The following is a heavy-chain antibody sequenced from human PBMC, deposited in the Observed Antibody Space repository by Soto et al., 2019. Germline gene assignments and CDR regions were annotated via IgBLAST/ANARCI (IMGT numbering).Heavy chain of an antibody. CDR2: ISSSGSI. J-gene: IGHJ3*02. V-gene: IGHV4-59*01. D-gene: IGHD3-16*01. CDR1: GGSISSYY. CDR3: ARGLPLWAQGLFDI. Sequence: QVQLQESAPGLVKPSETLSLTCSVSGGSISSYYWNWIRQPPGKGLEWIGYISSSGSIKYSPSLKSLVTIAVDTSKNQFALKVTSATAADTAVYYCARGLPLWAQGLFDIWGQGAMVTVSS.